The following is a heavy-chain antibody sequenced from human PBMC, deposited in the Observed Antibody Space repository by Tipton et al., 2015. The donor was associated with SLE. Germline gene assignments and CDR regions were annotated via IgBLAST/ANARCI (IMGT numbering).Heavy chain of an antibody. J-gene: IGHJ4*02. Sequence: TLSLTCAVYGGSFSGYYWSWIRQPPGKGLEWIGEISHRGSTSYNPSLKSRVTISVDTSKYQFSLKLSSVTAEDTAVYYCAREKVGVGPLDYWGQGTLVTVSS. V-gene: IGHV4-34*01. CDR2: ISHRGST. CDR3: AREKVGVGPLDY. CDR1: GGSFSGYY. D-gene: IGHD1-26*01.